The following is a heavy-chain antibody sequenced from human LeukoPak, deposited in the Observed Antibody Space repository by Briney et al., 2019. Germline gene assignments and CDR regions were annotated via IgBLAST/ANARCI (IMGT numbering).Heavy chain of an antibody. J-gene: IGHJ4*02. Sequence: GASVKVSCKASGGTFSSYAISWVRQAPGQGLEWMGGIIPIFGTANYAQKFQGRVTITADESTSTAYMELSSLRSEDTAVYYCAREGYSGYGPYSSFDYWGQGTLVTVSS. V-gene: IGHV1-69*13. D-gene: IGHD5-12*01. CDR3: AREGYSGYGPYSSFDY. CDR2: IIPIFGTA. CDR1: GGTFSSYA.